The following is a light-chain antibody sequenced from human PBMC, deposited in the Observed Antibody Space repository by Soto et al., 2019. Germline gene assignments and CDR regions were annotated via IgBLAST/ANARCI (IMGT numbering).Light chain of an antibody. CDR2: APS. J-gene: IGKJ3*01. CDR3: QQYYSYSPA. V-gene: IGKV1-8*01. CDR1: QGISSY. Sequence: AIRMTQSPSSFSASTGDRVTITCPASQGISSYLAWYQQKSGKAPKLRIYAPSTLQSGVPSMFSGSGSGTAFTRTITCLQSEDFATYYCQQYYSYSPAFGPGTKVDIK.